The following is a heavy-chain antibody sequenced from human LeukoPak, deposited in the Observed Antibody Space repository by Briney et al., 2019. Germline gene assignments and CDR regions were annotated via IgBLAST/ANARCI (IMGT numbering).Heavy chain of an antibody. CDR2: IYDSGST. Sequence: SETLSLTCTVSGGSVSSGSYYWSWIRQPPGKGLEWIGYIYDSGSTNYNPSLKSRVTISVDTSKNQFSLKLSSVTAADTAVYYCARGADSSGYYSIFYFDYWGQGTLVTVSS. CDR1: GGSVSSGSYY. V-gene: IGHV4-61*01. J-gene: IGHJ4*02. CDR3: ARGADSSGYYSIFYFDY. D-gene: IGHD3-22*01.